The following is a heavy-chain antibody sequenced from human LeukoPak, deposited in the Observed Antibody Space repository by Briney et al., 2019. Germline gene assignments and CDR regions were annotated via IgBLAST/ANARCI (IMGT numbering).Heavy chain of an antibody. Sequence: SETLSLTCTVSGGSISSSSYYWGWIRQPPGKGLEWIGSIYYSGSTYYNPSLKSRVTISVDTSKNQFSLKLSSATAADTAVYYCARGPYYYDSSGPSLYYFDYWGQGTLVTVSS. J-gene: IGHJ4*02. V-gene: IGHV4-39*07. D-gene: IGHD3-22*01. CDR3: ARGPYYYDSSGPSLYYFDY. CDR1: GGSISSSSYY. CDR2: IYYSGST.